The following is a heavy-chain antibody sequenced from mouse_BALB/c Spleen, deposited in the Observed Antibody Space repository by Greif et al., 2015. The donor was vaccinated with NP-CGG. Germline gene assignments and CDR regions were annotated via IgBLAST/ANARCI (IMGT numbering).Heavy chain of an antibody. D-gene: IGHD2-14*01. J-gene: IGHJ2*01. CDR1: GFSLTSYG. CDR2: IWAGGST. Sequence: VQLQQSGPGLVAPSQSLSITCTVSGFSLTSYGVHWVRQPPGKGLEWLGVIWAGGSTNYNSAPMSRLSISKDNSKSQVFLKMNSLQTDDTAMYYCARDFLYRYDGIDYWGQGTTLTVSS. CDR3: ARDFLYRYDGIDY. V-gene: IGHV2-9*02.